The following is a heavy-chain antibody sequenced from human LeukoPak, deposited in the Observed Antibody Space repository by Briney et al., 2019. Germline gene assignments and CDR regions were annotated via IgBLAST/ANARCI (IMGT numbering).Heavy chain of an antibody. Sequence: ASVKVSCKASGGTFSSYAISWVRQAPGQRLEWMGGIIPIFGTANYAQKFQGRVTITADESTSTVYMELSSLRSEDTAVYYCAREKLRYFDWSPGGYFDLWGRGTLVTVSS. CDR3: AREKLRYFDWSPGGYFDL. CDR1: GGTFSSYA. CDR2: IIPIFGTA. V-gene: IGHV1-69*13. D-gene: IGHD3-9*01. J-gene: IGHJ2*01.